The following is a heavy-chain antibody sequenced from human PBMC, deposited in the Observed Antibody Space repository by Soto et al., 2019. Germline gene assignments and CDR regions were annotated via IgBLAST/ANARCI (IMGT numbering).Heavy chain of an antibody. J-gene: IGHJ4*02. CDR2: ISSSGSTI. CDR1: GFTFSSYE. Sequence: RGSLRLSCAASGFTFSSYEMNWVRQAPGKGLEWVSYISSSGSTIYYADSVEGRFTISRDNAKNSLYLQMNSLRAEDTAVYYCARATSPYYYDSSGYAFDYWGQGTLVTVSS. CDR3: ARATSPYYYDSSGYAFDY. D-gene: IGHD3-22*01. V-gene: IGHV3-48*03.